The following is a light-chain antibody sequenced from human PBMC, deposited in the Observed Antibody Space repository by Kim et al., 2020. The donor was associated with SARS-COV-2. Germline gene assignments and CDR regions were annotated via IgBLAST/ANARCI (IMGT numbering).Light chain of an antibody. CDR2: GKN. CDR1: SLRTYY. V-gene: IGLV3-19*01. CDR3: NSRDSNDNVV. J-gene: IGLJ2*01. Sequence: SSELTQDPAVSVALGQTVRITCQGDSLRTYYATWYQQKPGQAPILVIFGKNSRPSGIPDRFSGSSSGNTASLTITGTQADDEADYYCNSRDSNDNVVFGG.